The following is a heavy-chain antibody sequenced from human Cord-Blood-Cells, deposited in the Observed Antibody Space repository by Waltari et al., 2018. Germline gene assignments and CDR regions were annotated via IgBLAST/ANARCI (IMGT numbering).Heavy chain of an antibody. CDR3: ARGPDSMTTVTNFDY. V-gene: IGHV1-69*01. D-gene: IGHD4-17*01. J-gene: IGHJ4*02. CDR1: GGTFSSYA. Sequence: QVQLVQSGAEVQKPGSSVKVSCKASGGTFSSYAISWLRPAPGQGLEWMGGIIPIFGTANYAQKFQGRVTITADESTSTAYMELSSLRSEDTAVYYCARGPDSMTTVTNFDYWGQGTLVTVSS. CDR2: IIPIFGTA.